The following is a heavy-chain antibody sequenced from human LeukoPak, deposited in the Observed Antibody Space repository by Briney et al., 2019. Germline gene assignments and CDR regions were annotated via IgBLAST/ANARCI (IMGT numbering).Heavy chain of an antibody. Sequence: GRSLRLSCAASGFTFSNYGFHWVRQAPGKGLEWVALIRDDGITTYYADSVKGRFIISGDDSKNTLYLQMNSLRAEDSAVYYCARGKASGGYSGYGLDAFDIWGQGTMVTVSS. J-gene: IGHJ3*02. CDR1: GFTFSNYG. D-gene: IGHD5-12*01. CDR2: IRDDGITT. V-gene: IGHV3-33*01. CDR3: ARGKASGGYSGYGLDAFDI.